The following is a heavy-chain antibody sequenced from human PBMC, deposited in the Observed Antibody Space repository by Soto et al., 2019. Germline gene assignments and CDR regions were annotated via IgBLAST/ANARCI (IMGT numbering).Heavy chain of an antibody. CDR1: GFTFISYS. V-gene: IGHV3-21*01. D-gene: IGHD3-3*01. Sequence: GGSLRLSCAASGFTFISYSMNWVLQAPGQGLEWVSSISSSSSYIYYADSVKGRFTISRDNAKNSLYLQMNSLRAEDTAVYYCARNYDFWSGYLIDAFDIWGQGTMVTVS. CDR3: ARNYDFWSGYLIDAFDI. J-gene: IGHJ3*02. CDR2: ISSSSSYI.